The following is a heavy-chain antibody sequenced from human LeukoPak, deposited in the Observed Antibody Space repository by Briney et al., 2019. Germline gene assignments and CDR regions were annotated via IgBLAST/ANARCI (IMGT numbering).Heavy chain of an antibody. CDR3: ARISYSRIRGLQH. Sequence: SETLSLTCAVHGGSFSGYYWSWIRQPPGKGLEWIGEINHSGSTNYNPSLKSRVTISVDTSKNQFSLKLSSVTAADTAVYYCARISYSRIRGLQHWGQGTLVTVSS. V-gene: IGHV4-34*01. J-gene: IGHJ1*01. CDR1: GGSFSGYY. D-gene: IGHD6-13*01. CDR2: INHSGST.